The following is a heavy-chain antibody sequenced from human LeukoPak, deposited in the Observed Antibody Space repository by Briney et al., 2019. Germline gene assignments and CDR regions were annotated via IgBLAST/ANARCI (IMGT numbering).Heavy chain of an antibody. Sequence: PSETLSLTCTVSGGSISSYYWSWIRQPPGKGLEWIGYIYYSGSTNYNPSLKSRVTISVDTSKNQFSLKLSSVTAADTAVYYCAREKWELLDYWGQGTLVTVSS. CDR1: GGSISSYY. V-gene: IGHV4-59*08. CDR3: AREKWELLDY. D-gene: IGHD1-26*01. J-gene: IGHJ4*02. CDR2: IYYSGST.